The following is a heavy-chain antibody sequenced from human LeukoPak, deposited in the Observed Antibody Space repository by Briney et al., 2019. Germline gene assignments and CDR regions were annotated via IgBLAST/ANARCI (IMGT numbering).Heavy chain of an antibody. CDR3: ARHRSDTGGKKGVNWFDP. D-gene: IGHD4-23*01. CDR1: GGSIKNYY. Sequence: PSETLSLTCSVSGGSIKNYYWSWIRQPPGKGLEWLGNIYFGGTTDYNSSLKSRLTKSVDTFKNQLSLNLQSVTAADTATYYCARHRSDTGGKKGVNWFDPWGQGTLVTVSS. V-gene: IGHV4-59*01. J-gene: IGHJ5*02. CDR2: IYFGGTT.